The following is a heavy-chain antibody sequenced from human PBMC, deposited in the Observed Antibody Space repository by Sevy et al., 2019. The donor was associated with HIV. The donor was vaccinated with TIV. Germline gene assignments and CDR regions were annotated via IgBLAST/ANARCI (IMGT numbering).Heavy chain of an antibody. D-gene: IGHD2-15*01. Sequence: GGSLRLSCAASGFTFRRHAMHWVRQAPGQGLESVAVISYDGGKTYHADSVKGRFTISRDNSENTLYLQMNSLRAEDTAVYYCTRDGGGDYFDYWGLGTLVTVSS. J-gene: IGHJ4*02. CDR1: GFTFRRHA. CDR2: ISYDGGKT. V-gene: IGHV3-30*04. CDR3: TRDGGGDYFDY.